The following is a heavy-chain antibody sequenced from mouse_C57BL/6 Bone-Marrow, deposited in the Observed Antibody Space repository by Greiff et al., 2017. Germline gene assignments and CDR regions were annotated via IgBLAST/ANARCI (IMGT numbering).Heavy chain of an antibody. V-gene: IGHV10-1*01. D-gene: IGHD2-10*01. CDR2: IRSKSNNYAT. CDR1: GFSFNTYA. CDR3: VRQGGLLFDY. Sequence: DVKLVESGGGLVQPKGSLKLSCAASGFSFNTYAMNWVRQAPGKGLEWVARIRSKSNNYATYYADSVKDRFTISRDDSESMLYLQMNNLKTEDTAMYYCVRQGGLLFDYWGQGTTLTVSS. J-gene: IGHJ2*01.